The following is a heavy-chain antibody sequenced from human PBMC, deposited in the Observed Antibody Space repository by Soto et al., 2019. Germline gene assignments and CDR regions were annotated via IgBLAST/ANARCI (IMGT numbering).Heavy chain of an antibody. V-gene: IGHV3-30-3*01. CDR2: ISYDGSNK. J-gene: IGHJ4*02. CDR1: GFTFSSYA. Sequence: QVQLVESGGGVVQPGRSLRLSCAASGFTFSSYAMHWVRQAPGKGLEWVAVISYDGSNKYYAGSVKGRFTISRDNSKNTLYLQMNSLRAEDTAVYYCARDRGLYWGQGTLVTVSS. D-gene: IGHD1-26*01. CDR3: ARDRGLY.